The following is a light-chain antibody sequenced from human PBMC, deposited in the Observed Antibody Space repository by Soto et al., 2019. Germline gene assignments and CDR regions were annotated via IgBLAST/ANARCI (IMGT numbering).Light chain of an antibody. V-gene: IGLV1-40*01. J-gene: IGLJ2*01. CDR2: GNS. Sequence: QSVLTQPPSVSGAPGQRVTISCTGSSSNIGAGYDVHWYQQLPGTAPKLLIYGNSNRPSGVPDRFSGSKSGTSASLANTGLQAEDEADYYCHSYDSSLSDSGVFGGGTKLTVL. CDR3: HSYDSSLSDSGV. CDR1: SSNIGAGYD.